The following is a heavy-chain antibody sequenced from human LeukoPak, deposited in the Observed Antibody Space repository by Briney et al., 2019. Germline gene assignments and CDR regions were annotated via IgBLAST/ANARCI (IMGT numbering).Heavy chain of an antibody. CDR2: INEDGSEK. D-gene: IGHD1-26*01. J-gene: IGHJ4*02. Sequence: AGGSLRLSCAASGFTFSSYWMSWVSLAPGKGLEWVANINEDGSEKYYVDSVKGRFTISRDNAKNSLYLQMNSLRAEDTAVYYCARAGQVGAVDYWGQGTLVTVSS. CDR3: ARAGQVGAVDY. V-gene: IGHV3-7*01. CDR1: GFTFSSYW.